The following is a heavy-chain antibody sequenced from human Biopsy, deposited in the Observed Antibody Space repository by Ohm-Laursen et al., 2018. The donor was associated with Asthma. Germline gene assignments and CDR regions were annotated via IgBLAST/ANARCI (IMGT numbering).Heavy chain of an antibody. Sequence: SDTLSLTCAVYGGSFSSNYWSWARQPPGKGLEWIGSISYTGNTDIPSLRSRVTLSVDTSKNNFSLKLTSVTAADTAVFYCARHRNWASFFDYWGQGMLVTVSS. CDR1: GGSFSSNY. D-gene: IGHD7-27*01. CDR3: ARHRNWASFFDY. V-gene: IGHV4-39*01. J-gene: IGHJ4*02. CDR2: ISYTGNT.